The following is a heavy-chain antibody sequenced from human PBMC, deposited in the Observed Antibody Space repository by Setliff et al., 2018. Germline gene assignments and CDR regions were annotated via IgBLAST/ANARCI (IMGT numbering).Heavy chain of an antibody. V-gene: IGHV1-18*01. Sequence: ASVKVSCKTSGYSFTNYGINWVRQAPGQGLEWMGWNSVYAREFQGRVTMTIDTPTSTAYMELRSLRSGDTAVYYCARGPPDFVVVPAAAKFDYWGPGTLVTSPQ. CDR1: GYSFTNYG. CDR3: ARGPPDFVVVPAAAKFDY. J-gene: IGHJ4*02. CDR2: NSV. D-gene: IGHD2-2*01.